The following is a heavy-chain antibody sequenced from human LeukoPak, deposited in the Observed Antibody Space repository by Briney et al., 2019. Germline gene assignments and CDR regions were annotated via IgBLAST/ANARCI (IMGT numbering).Heavy chain of an antibody. J-gene: IGHJ4*02. D-gene: IGHD5-18*01. Sequence: ASVKVSCKASGGTFSSYAISWVRQAPGQGLERMGRIIPILGIANYAQKFQGRVTITADKSTNTAYMELSSLRSEDTAVYYCASTRMDTAMAHFDYWGQGTLVTVSS. CDR1: GGTFSSYA. CDR2: IIPILGIA. V-gene: IGHV1-69*04. CDR3: ASTRMDTAMAHFDY.